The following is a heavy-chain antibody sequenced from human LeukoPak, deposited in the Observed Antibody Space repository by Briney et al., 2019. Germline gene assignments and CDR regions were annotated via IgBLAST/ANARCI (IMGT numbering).Heavy chain of an antibody. CDR1: GFTFSSYW. J-gene: IGHJ6*03. CDR3: ARDWTTGYYYMDV. CDR2: IQQDGSEK. V-gene: IGHV3-7*01. Sequence: PGGSLRLSCAASGFTFSSYWMSWARQAPGKGLEWVANIQQDGSEKYYVDSVKGRFTISRDNAKNSLYLQMNSLRAEDTAVYYCARDWTTGYYYMDVWGKGTTVTVSS. D-gene: IGHD3/OR15-3a*01.